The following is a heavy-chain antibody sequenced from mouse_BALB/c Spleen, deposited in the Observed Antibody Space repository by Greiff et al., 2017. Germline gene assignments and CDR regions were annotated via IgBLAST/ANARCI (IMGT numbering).Heavy chain of an antibody. Sequence: EVKLMESGGGLVQPGGSRKLSCAASGFTFSSFGMHWVRQAPEKGLEWVAYISSGSRTIYYADTVKGRFTISRDNPKNTLFLQMTSLRSEDTAMYYCARCNYDDYFDDWGQGTTLPVSS. V-gene: IGHV5-17*02. J-gene: IGHJ2*01. CDR3: ARCNYDDYFDD. D-gene: IGHD2-1*01. CDR2: ISSGSRTI. CDR1: GFTFSSFG.